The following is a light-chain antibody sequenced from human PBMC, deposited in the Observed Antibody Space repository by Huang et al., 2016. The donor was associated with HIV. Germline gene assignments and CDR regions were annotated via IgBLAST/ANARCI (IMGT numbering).Light chain of an antibody. Sequence: DILMTQSPLTLSGSVGARVTITCRASQSVSGWLAWYQQTSGRAPKLLIYGALTLERGVPSRFSGSGSGTEFTLTISSLQPDDFATYFCQQYDTYPWTFGQGTKV. CDR3: QQYDTYPWT. CDR2: GAL. V-gene: IGKV1-5*01. CDR1: QSVSGW. J-gene: IGKJ1*01.